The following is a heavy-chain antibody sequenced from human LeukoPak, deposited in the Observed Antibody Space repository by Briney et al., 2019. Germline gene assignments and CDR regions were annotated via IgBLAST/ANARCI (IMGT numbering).Heavy chain of an antibody. D-gene: IGHD2-2*01. Sequence: PEGSLRLSCTASGFTFSDYWMTWVRQAPGKGLXXXXNIKQDGSAKYYVDSVKGRFTISRDNAKDSLYLQMDSLRVEDTATYYCARWRGSTSERSDYWGQGTLVTVSS. CDR3: ARWRGSTSERSDY. V-gene: IGHV3-7*01. CDR1: GFTFSDYW. CDR2: IKQDGSAK. J-gene: IGHJ4*02.